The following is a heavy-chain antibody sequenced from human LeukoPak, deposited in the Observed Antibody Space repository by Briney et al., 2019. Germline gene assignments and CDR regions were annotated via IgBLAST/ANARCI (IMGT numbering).Heavy chain of an antibody. D-gene: IGHD5-24*01. V-gene: IGHV3-74*01. CDR2: MNSDGSST. J-gene: IGHJ4*02. CDR1: GFTFSSYW. Sequence: PGGSLRLSCAASGFTFSSYWMHWVRQAPGKGLVWVSRMNSDGSSTSYADSVRGRFPISRDNAKNTLYLQMNSLRAEDTAVYYCARDGDGYYRDWGQGTLVTVSS. CDR3: ARDGDGYYRD.